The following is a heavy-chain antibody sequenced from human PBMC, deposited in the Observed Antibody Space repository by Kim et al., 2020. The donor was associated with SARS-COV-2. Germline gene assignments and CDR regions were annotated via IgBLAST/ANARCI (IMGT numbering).Heavy chain of an antibody. J-gene: IGHJ3*02. CDR3: AKDTDSGYRADAFDI. D-gene: IGHD5-12*01. Sequence: DSVKGRFTISRDNSKNTLYLQMNSLRAEDTAVYYCAKDTDSGYRADAFDIWGQGTMVTVSS. V-gene: IGHV3-23*01.